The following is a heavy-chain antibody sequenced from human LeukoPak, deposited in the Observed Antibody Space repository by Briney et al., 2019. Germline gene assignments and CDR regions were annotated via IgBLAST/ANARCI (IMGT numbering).Heavy chain of an antibody. V-gene: IGHV1-46*01. CDR3: ARAFGLRRGYSGYDRYYGMDV. CDR2: INPSGGST. CDR1: GYTFTSYY. J-gene: IGHJ6*02. Sequence: GASVKASCKASGYTFTSYYMHWVRQAPGQGLEWMGIINPSGGSTSYAQKFQGRVTITADESTSTAYVELSSLRSEDTAVYYCARAFGLRRGYSGYDRYYGMDVWGQGTTVTVSS. D-gene: IGHD5-12*01.